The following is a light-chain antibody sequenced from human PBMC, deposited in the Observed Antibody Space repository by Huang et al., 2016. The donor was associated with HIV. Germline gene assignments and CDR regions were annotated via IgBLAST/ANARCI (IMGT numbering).Light chain of an antibody. CDR1: QSISSW. CDR3: QQYNSLAWT. V-gene: IGKV1-5*03. Sequence: DIQMTQSPSTLSASVGDRVTITCRASQSISSWLAWYQQKPGKAPNLLIYKASSLGSGVPSRFSGSGSGTEFTLTISSLQPEDFATYYCQQYNSLAWTFGQGTKVEIK. CDR2: KAS. J-gene: IGKJ1*01.